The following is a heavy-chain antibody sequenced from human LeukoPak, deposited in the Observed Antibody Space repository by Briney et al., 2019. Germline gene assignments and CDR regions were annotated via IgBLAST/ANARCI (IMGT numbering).Heavy chain of an antibody. CDR1: GGTFSSYA. V-gene: IGHV1-69*13. Sequence: VASVKVSCKASGGTFSSYAISWVRQAPGQGLEWMGGIIPIFGTANYAQKFQGRVTITADESTSTAYMELSSLRSEDTAVYYCAREDYDFWSGIMGYWGQGTLVTVSS. CDR2: IIPIFGTA. D-gene: IGHD3-3*01. CDR3: AREDYDFWSGIMGY. J-gene: IGHJ4*02.